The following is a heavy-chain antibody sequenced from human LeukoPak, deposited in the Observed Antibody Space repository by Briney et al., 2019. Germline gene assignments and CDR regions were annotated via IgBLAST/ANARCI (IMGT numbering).Heavy chain of an antibody. Sequence: GGSLRLSCAASGFTFSSYSMNWVRQAPGKGLEWVSHITTTSNIYGADSVKGRFTISRNNAKNSLNLQMNSLRADDTAVYYCARDKDYAFDIWGQGTMVTVSS. D-gene: IGHD2-15*01. V-gene: IGHV3-48*01. CDR2: ITTTSNI. CDR1: GFTFSSYS. CDR3: ARDKDYAFDI. J-gene: IGHJ3*02.